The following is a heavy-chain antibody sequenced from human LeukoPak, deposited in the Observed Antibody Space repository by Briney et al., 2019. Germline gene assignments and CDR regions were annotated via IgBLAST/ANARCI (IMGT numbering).Heavy chain of an antibody. CDR1: GFTFSSYG. Sequence: GGSLRLSCAASGFTFSSYGMHWVRQAPGKGLEWVSTISASGPYYADAVRGRFTISRDNSRNTLSLQMDSLRAEDTAVYYCAKDHESDGYPCLDHWGLGTLVTVSS. CDR3: AKDHESDGYPCLDH. D-gene: IGHD3-22*01. J-gene: IGHJ4*02. CDR2: ISASGP. V-gene: IGHV3-23*01.